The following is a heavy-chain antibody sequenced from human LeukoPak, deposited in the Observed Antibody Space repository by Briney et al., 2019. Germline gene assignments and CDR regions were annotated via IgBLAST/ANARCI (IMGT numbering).Heavy chain of an antibody. CDR1: GGSISSSSYY. J-gene: IGHJ4*02. D-gene: IGHD5-18*01. CDR3: GRQRGGYSYGYFDY. Sequence: PSETLSLTCTVSGGSISSSSYYWGWIRQPPGKGLEWIGSIYYSGSTYYNPSLKSRVTISVDTSKNQFSLKLSSVTAADTAVYYCGRQRGGYSYGYFDYWGQGTLVTVSS. CDR2: IYYSGST. V-gene: IGHV4-39*01.